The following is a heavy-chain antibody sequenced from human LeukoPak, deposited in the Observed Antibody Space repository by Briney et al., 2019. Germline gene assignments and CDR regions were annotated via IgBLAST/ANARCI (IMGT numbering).Heavy chain of an antibody. V-gene: IGHV3-53*01. CDR3: ARAKPKNMVRGLIMRRESRYYFDY. Sequence: AGGSLRLSCAASGFTVSSNYMSWVRQAPGKGLEWVSVIYSGGSTYYADSVKGRFTISRDNSKSTLYIQMNSLRAEGTAVYYCARAKPKNMVRGLIMRRESRYYFDYWGQGTLVTVSS. CDR1: GFTVSSNY. D-gene: IGHD3-10*01. J-gene: IGHJ4*02. CDR2: IYSGGST.